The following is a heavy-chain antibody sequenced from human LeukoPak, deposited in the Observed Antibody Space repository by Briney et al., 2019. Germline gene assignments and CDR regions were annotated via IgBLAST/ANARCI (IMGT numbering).Heavy chain of an antibody. CDR2: ISGSGDNT. CDR1: GFTFNNYA. D-gene: IGHD1-14*01. J-gene: IGHJ4*02. V-gene: IGHV3-23*01. Sequence: GGSLRLSCAASGFTFNNYAMSWVRQAPGKGLEWISAISGSGDNTYYADSVKGRFTISRDNSKNMLYPQMNSLRAEDTAVYYCAPRPGNFDYWGQGTLVTVSS. CDR3: APRPGNFDY.